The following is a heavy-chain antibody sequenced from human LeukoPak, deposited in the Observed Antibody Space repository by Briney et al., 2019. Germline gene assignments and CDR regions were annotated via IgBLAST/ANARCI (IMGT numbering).Heavy chain of an antibody. D-gene: IGHD1-26*01. Sequence: GGSLRLSCAASGFTFSSYSMNWVRQAPGRGLEWVSGISWNSGTIVYADSVKGRFTISRDNAKSSLYLQMNSLRVEDTALYYCAKDMMAIVGATTSAFDIWGQGTMVTVSS. CDR1: GFTFSSYS. CDR2: ISWNSGTI. J-gene: IGHJ3*02. V-gene: IGHV3-9*01. CDR3: AKDMMAIVGATTSAFDI.